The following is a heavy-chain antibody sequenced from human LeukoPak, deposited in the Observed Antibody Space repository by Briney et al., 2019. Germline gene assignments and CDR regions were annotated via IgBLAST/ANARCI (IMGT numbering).Heavy chain of an antibody. V-gene: IGHV4-34*01. CDR1: GWSFNDYY. D-gene: IGHD2-2*01. Sequence: SETLSLTCAVYGWSFNDYYWNWIRQPPGKGLEWIGEINARGDTNYNPSLKSRVTISVDTSKKQFSLRLTSMIAADTALYYCARGQVPAARGYNWFDPWGQGTLATVSS. CDR3: ARGQVPAARGYNWFDP. J-gene: IGHJ5*02. CDR2: INARGDT.